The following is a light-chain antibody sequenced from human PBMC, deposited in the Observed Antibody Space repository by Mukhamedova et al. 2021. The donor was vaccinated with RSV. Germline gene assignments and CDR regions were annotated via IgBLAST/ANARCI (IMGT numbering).Light chain of an antibody. Sequence: GERATLSCRASQSISTYLAWYQQKPGQAPSLLIYDASTRATGIPARFSGSGSGTDFTLTISSLEPEDFAVYYCQQRSDWLITFG. J-gene: IGKJ5*01. V-gene: IGKV3-11*01. CDR3: QQRSDWLIT. CDR2: DAS. CDR1: QSISTY.